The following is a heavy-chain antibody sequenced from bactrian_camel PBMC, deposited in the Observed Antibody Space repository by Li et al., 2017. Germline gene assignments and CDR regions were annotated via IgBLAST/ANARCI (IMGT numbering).Heavy chain of an antibody. J-gene: IGHJ6*01. CDR2: ISSDSSIT. CDR1: GFTFSDNA. Sequence: VQLVESGGDLVQPGGSLRLSCAASGFTFSDNAMSWVRQAPGRGLQWVSTISSDSSITYYADSVRGRFTISEDNAANTLYLQMNSMKAEDTGMYYCAADGGGPIQARGADFLWGYWGQGTQVTVS. CDR3: AADGGGPIQARGADFLWGY. D-gene: IGHD3*01. V-gene: IGHV3S2*01.